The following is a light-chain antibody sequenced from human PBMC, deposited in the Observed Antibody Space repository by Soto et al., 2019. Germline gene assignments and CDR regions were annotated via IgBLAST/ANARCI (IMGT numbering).Light chain of an antibody. CDR1: ESISNF. Sequence: DIQMTQSPSTLSAAVGDRVTITCRASESISNFLAWYQQKPGKAPNLLIYKASSLESGVPSRFSGSGSGTEFTLTISSLQPDDFATYYCQPYNSYSRPFGQGTKVDIK. CDR3: QPYNSYSRP. J-gene: IGKJ1*01. CDR2: KAS. V-gene: IGKV1-5*03.